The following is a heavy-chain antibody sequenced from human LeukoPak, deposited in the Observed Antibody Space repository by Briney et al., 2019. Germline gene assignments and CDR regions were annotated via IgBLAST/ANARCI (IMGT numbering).Heavy chain of an antibody. CDR1: RGSISDSTYH. D-gene: IGHD1-14*01. J-gene: IGHJ4*02. V-gene: IGHV4-39*01. CDR3: GRAFNGNTGDY. Sequence: SETLSLTCTVSRGSISDSTYHWGWVRRPPGQELECIVLGHHTAHIYYNPSLKSRVTISLYTSTNQFSLDLRTVTAAAAAVYYCGRAFNGNTGDYWGRGTLVTVSS. CDR2: GHHTAHI.